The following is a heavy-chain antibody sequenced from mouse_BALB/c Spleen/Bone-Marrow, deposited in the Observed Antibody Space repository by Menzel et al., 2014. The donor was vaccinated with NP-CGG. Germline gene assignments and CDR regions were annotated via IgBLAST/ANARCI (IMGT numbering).Heavy chain of an antibody. J-gene: IGHJ2*01. CDR2: INPSTGYA. CDR1: GYTFTDTW. V-gene: IGHV1-7*01. CDR3: ARDY. Sequence: VQLQQSGPELAKPGASVKMSCKASGYTFTDTWIHWIKQGPGQGLDWIGYINPSTGYAEYNQNFKDKATLTVDKSSSTAYMQLSSLTSEDSAVYYCARDYWGQGTTLTVSS.